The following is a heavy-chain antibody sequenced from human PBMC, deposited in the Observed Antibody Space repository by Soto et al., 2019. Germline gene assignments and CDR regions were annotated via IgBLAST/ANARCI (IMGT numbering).Heavy chain of an antibody. CDR1: GGSLSSGDYY. CDR2: IYYSGST. CDR3: ARASPLKWLRTLDV. D-gene: IGHD5-12*01. J-gene: IGHJ6*02. V-gene: IGHV4-30-4*01. Sequence: SETLSLTWTVSGGSLSSGDYYWSWIRQPPGKGLEWIGYIYYSGSTYYNPSLKSRVTISVDTSKNQFSLKLSSVTAADTAVYYCARASPLKWLRTLDVWGQGTTVTV.